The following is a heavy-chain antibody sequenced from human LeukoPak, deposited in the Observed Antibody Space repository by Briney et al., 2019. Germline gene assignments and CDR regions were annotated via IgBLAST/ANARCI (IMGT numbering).Heavy chain of an antibody. Sequence: GESLKISCNGSGYSFTSYWIGWVRQMPGKGLEWMGIIYPGDSDTRYSPSFQGQVTISADKSISTAYLQWSSLKASDTAMYYCARTGTRGLLQGDSYFDYWGQGTLVTVSS. D-gene: IGHD1-26*01. J-gene: IGHJ4*02. CDR3: ARTGTRGLLQGDSYFDY. CDR2: IYPGDSDT. V-gene: IGHV5-51*01. CDR1: GYSFTSYW.